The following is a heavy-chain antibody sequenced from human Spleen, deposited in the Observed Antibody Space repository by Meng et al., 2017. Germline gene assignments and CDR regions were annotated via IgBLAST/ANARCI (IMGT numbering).Heavy chain of an antibody. J-gene: IGHJ4*02. V-gene: IGHV1-2*06. CDR2: IDPNNDHT. CDR3: ARDEDISAAGKLFGDY. CDR1: GYTFAAYW. D-gene: IGHD6-13*01. Sequence: QAQPTQSGPEVEKLGASGKLSCKPSGYTFAAYWRHWLRQAPGQGLEWMGRIDPNNDHTQYAQNFQGRVTMTSDTSISTVYMELNGLRSDDTAVYYCARDEDISAAGKLFGDYWGQGTLVTVSS.